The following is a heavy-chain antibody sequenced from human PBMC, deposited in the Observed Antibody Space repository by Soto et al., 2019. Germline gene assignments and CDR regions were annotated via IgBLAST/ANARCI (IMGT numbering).Heavy chain of an antibody. CDR2: INSDGSST. CDR3: ARVGYCSSTSCPIRF. V-gene: IGHV3-74*01. J-gene: IGHJ4*02. CDR1: GFTFSSYW. Sequence: GGSLRLSCAASGFTFSSYWMHWVRQAPGEGLVWVSHINSDGSSTSYADSVKGRFTISRDNAKNTLYLQVNSLRAEDTAVYYCARVGYCSSTSCPIRFWGQGTLVTVSS. D-gene: IGHD2-2*01.